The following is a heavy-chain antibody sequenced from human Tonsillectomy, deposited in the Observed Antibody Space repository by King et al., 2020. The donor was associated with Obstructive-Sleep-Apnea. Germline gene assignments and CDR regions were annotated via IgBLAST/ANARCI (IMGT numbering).Heavy chain of an antibody. J-gene: IGHJ4*02. CDR2: IYWDDDK. Sequence: ITLKESGPTLVNPTQTLTLTCTFSGFSLSTSGVGVGWIRQPPGKALEWLALIYWDDDKLYSPSLKSRLTSTKDTPKNQVALTMTNMDPVDTATYYCAHRRGWTYYFDYWGQGTLVTVSS. D-gene: IGHD3/OR15-3a*01. CDR3: AHRRGWTYYFDY. CDR1: GFSLSTSGVG. V-gene: IGHV2-5*02.